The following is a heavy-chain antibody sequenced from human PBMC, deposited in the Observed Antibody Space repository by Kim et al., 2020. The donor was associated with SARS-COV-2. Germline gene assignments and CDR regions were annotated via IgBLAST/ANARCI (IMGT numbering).Heavy chain of an antibody. D-gene: IGHD2-2*01. CDR3: AKGTGWSPAAKGAHAFDI. V-gene: IGHV3-23*01. Sequence: GGSLRLSCAASGFTFSSYAMSWVRQAPGKGLEWVSAISGSGGSTYYADSVKGRFTISRDNSKNTLYLQMNSLRAEDTAVYYCAKGTGWSPAAKGAHAFDIWGQGTMVTVSS. J-gene: IGHJ3*02. CDR1: GFTFSSYA. CDR2: ISGSGGST.